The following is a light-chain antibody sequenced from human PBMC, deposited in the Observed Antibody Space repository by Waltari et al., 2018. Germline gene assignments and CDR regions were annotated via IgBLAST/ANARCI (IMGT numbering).Light chain of an antibody. CDR3: SAYTKDTRI. J-gene: IGLJ2*01. Sequence: SALTQPASVSGSPGQSFTLPCTGASSVIVFSYYVPCYHQHPGNSPKLVIFDVNNRRSGVSNRFSASVSGNTVALTISGLQAEDEADYYCSAYTKDTRIFGGGTKLTVL. CDR1: SSVIVFSYY. CDR2: DVN. V-gene: IGLV2-14*03.